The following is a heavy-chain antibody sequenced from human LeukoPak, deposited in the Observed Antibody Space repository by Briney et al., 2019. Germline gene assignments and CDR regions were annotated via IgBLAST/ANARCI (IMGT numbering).Heavy chain of an antibody. J-gene: IGHJ6*02. D-gene: IGHD6-13*01. CDR2: ISSSGSTI. CDR1: GFTFSGYE. Sequence: GGSLRLSCAASGFTFSGYEMNWVRQAPGKGLEWVSYISSSGSTIYYAGSVKGRFTISRDNAENSLYLQMNSLRAEDTAVYYCVEQQPLVSHMDVWGQGTTVTVSS. CDR3: VEQQPLVSHMDV. V-gene: IGHV3-48*03.